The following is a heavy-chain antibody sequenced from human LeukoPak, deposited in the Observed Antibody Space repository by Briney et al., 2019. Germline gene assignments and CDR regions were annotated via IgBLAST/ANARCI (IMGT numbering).Heavy chain of an antibody. CDR1: GGSISSGGYS. J-gene: IGHJ3*02. V-gene: IGHV4-30-2*01. D-gene: IGHD3-9*01. CDR3: ARGYDILTRRGYAFDI. Sequence: SETLSLTCAVSGGSISSGGYSWSWIRQPPGKGLEWIGYIYHSGSTYYNPSLKSRVTISVDRSKNQFSLKLSSVTAADTAVYYCARGYDILTRRGYAFDIWGQGTMVTVSS. CDR2: IYHSGST.